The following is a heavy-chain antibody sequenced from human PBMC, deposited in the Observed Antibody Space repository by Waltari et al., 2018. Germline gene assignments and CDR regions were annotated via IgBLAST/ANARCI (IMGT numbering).Heavy chain of an antibody. CDR2: ISYDGSNK. V-gene: IGHV3-30*18. Sequence: QVQLVESGGGVVQPGRSLRLSCAASGFTFSSYGMHWVRQAPGKGLEWVAVISYDGSNKYYADSVKGRFAISRDNSKNTLYLQMNSLRAEDTAVYYCAKDRDLLWFGELGWFDPWGQGTLVTVSS. CDR3: AKDRDLLWFGELGWFDP. J-gene: IGHJ5*02. CDR1: GFTFSSYG. D-gene: IGHD3-10*01.